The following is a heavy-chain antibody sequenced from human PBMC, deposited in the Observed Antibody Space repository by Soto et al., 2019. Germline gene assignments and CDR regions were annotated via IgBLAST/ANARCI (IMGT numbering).Heavy chain of an antibody. J-gene: IGHJ6*03. CDR1: GGSISSYY. Sequence: SETLSLTCTVAGGSISSYYWSWIRQPPGKGLEWIGYIYYSGSTNYNPSLKSRVTISVDTSKNQFSLKLSSVTAADTAVYYCAGEEHLNYGSGSTYYYYYYMDVWGKGTTVTVSS. CDR2: IYYSGST. D-gene: IGHD3-10*01. V-gene: IGHV4-59*01. CDR3: AGEEHLNYGSGSTYYYYYYMDV.